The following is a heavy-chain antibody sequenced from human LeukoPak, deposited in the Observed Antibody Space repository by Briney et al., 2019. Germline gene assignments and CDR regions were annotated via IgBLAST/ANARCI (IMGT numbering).Heavy chain of an antibody. Sequence: PGGSLRLSCAASGFTFSDYYMSWIRQAPGKGLEWVSYISSSGSTIYYADSVKGRFTISRDNAKNSLYLQMNGLRAEDTAVYYCARDFWSGYSDYYYYGMDVWGQGTTVTVSS. J-gene: IGHJ6*02. V-gene: IGHV3-11*01. CDR3: ARDFWSGYSDYYYYGMDV. CDR1: GFTFSDYY. D-gene: IGHD3-3*01. CDR2: ISSSGSTI.